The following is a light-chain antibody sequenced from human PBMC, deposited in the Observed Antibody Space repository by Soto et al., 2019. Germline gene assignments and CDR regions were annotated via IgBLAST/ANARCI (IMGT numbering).Light chain of an antibody. CDR3: QRYGLSPPFS. CDR2: DAS. CDR1: QSVSSY. Sequence: EIVLTQSPATLSLSPGERATLSCRASQSVSSYLAWYQQKPGQAPRLLIYDASNRATGIPARFSGSGSGTDFTLTISSLEPEDFAVYYCQRYGLSPPFSFGPGTKVDIK. V-gene: IGKV3-11*01. J-gene: IGKJ3*01.